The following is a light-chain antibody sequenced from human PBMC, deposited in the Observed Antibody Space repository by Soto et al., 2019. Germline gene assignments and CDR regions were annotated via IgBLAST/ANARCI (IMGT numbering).Light chain of an antibody. Sequence: EIVMTQSPATLSLSPGDRATLSCRASQSVSSYPAWYQQKPGQAPRLLIYNASNRATGIPARFSGSGSGTDLTLTISSLEPEDFAVYYCQQRSNWPTFGQGTKVDIK. J-gene: IGKJ1*01. CDR3: QQRSNWPT. V-gene: IGKV3-11*01. CDR2: NAS. CDR1: QSVSSY.